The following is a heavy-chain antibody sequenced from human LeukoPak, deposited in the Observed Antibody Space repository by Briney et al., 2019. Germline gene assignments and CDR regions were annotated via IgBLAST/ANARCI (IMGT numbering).Heavy chain of an antibody. J-gene: IGHJ4*02. CDR2: IYPGDSDT. CDR3: ARQASPNQYCSSTSCPYYFDY. V-gene: IGHV5-51*01. CDR1: GSIFTSYW. Sequence: GASLQISCKGSGSIFTSYWIGWVRQLPGKGLEWMGIIYPGDSDTRDSPSLQGQVTISADKSISTAYLQWSSLKASDTAMYYCARQASPNQYCSSTSCPYYFDYWGQGTLVTVSS. D-gene: IGHD2-2*01.